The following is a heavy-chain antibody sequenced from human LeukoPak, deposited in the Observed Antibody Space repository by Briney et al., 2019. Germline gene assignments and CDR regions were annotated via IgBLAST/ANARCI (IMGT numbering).Heavy chain of an antibody. CDR3: AKCGYSGYDYFDY. CDR1: GFTFSSYG. CDR2: ISGSGGST. V-gene: IGHV3-23*01. D-gene: IGHD5-12*01. Sequence: PGGTLRLSRAASGFTFSSYGMSWVRQAPGKGLEWVSAISGSGGSTYYADSVKGRFTISRDNSKNTLYLQMNSLRAEDTAVYYCAKCGYSGYDYFDYWGQGTLVTVSS. J-gene: IGHJ4*02.